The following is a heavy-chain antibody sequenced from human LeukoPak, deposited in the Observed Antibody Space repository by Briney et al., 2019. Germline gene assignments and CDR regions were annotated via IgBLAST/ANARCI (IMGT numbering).Heavy chain of an antibody. Sequence: GGSLRLSCAASGFTFSSYSMNWVRQAPGKGLEWVSSIGSSSSYIYYADSVKGRFTISRDNAKNSLYLQMNSLRAEDTAVYYCASAGSPTGYCSGGSCYGHAFDIWGQGTMVTVSS. CDR1: GFTFSSYS. D-gene: IGHD2-15*01. CDR2: IGSSSSYI. V-gene: IGHV3-21*01. CDR3: ASAGSPTGYCSGGSCYGHAFDI. J-gene: IGHJ3*02.